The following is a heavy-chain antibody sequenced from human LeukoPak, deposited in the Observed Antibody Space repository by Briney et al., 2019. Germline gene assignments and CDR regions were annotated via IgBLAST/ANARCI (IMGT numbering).Heavy chain of an antibody. J-gene: IGHJ6*03. V-gene: IGHV4-38-2*02. CDR2: IDHSGST. D-gene: IGHD1-26*01. Sequence: SETLSLTCTVSGYSINSGYYWGWIRQPPGKGLEWIGSIDHSGSTYYNPSLKSRVTISVDTSKSQFSLKLSSVTAADTAVYYCARRGVGATTVYYYYYMDVWGKGTTVTISS. CDR1: GYSINSGYY. CDR3: ARRGVGATTVYYYYYMDV.